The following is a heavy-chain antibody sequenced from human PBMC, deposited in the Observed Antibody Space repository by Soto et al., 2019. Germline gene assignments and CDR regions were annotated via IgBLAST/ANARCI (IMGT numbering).Heavy chain of an antibody. CDR3: AREVGMYSSGWYSS. J-gene: IGHJ5*02. Sequence: SETLSLTCTVSGGSISSGDYYWSWIRQPPGKGLEWIGYIYYSGSTYYNPSLKSRVTISVDTSKNQFSLKLSSVTAADTAVYYCAREVGMYSSGWYSSWGQGTLVTVSS. CDR2: IYYSGST. CDR1: GGSISSGDYY. D-gene: IGHD6-19*01. V-gene: IGHV4-30-4*02.